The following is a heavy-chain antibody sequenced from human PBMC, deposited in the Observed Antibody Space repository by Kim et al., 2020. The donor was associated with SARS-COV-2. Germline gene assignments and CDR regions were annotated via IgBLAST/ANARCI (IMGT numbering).Heavy chain of an antibody. Sequence: GESLKISCKGSGYSFTSYWISWVRQMPGKGLEWMGRIDPSDSYTNYSPSFQGHVTISADKSISTAYLQWSSLKASDTAMYYCARFQDTAMVPFDYWGQGTLVTVSS. CDR1: GYSFTSYW. J-gene: IGHJ4*02. CDR2: IDPSDSYT. D-gene: IGHD5-18*01. V-gene: IGHV5-10-1*01. CDR3: ARFQDTAMVPFDY.